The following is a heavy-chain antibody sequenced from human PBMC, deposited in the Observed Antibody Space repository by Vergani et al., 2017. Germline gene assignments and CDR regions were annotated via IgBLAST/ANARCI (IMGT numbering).Heavy chain of an antibody. J-gene: IGHJ4*02. CDR3: ARTVSFILRDFHWAL. CDR2: IYHSGGA. V-gene: IGHV4-39*01. D-gene: IGHD3-9*01. Sequence: QLHLQESGPGLVKPSETLSLTCTVSGGSITSSSYYLGWIRQPPGKGLEWFGNIYHSGGAYYNPSLMGRVTISVDTSKNQFSLEVTSVTAADTAIYFCARTVSFILRDFHWALWGQGTLVTVSS. CDR1: GGSITSSSYY.